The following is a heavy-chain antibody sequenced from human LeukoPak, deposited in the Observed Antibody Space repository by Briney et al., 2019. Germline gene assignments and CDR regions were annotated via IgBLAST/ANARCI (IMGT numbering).Heavy chain of an antibody. V-gene: IGHV1-69*04. CDR2: IIPILGIA. Sequence: SVKVSCKASGGTFSSYAISWVRQAPGQGLEWMGRIIPILGIANYAQKFQGRVTITADKSTSTAYMELSSLRSEDTAVYYCASLYSGYSYDYWGQGTPVTVSS. CDR3: ASLYSGYSYDY. J-gene: IGHJ4*02. CDR1: GGTFSSYA. D-gene: IGHD5-12*01.